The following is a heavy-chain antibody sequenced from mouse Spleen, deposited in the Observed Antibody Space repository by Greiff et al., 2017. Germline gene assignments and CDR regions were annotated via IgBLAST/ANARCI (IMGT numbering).Heavy chain of an antibody. CDR1: GYAFSSYW. J-gene: IGHJ4*01. V-gene: IGHV1-80*01. CDR3: TRSPLEGYAMDY. CDR2: IYPGDGDT. Sequence: VQLQQSGAELVRPGSSVKISCKASGYAFSSYWMNWVKQRPGQGLEWIGQIYPGDGDTNYNGKFKGKATLTADKSSSTAYMQLSSLTSEDSAVYYCTRSPLEGYAMDYWGQGTSVTVSS.